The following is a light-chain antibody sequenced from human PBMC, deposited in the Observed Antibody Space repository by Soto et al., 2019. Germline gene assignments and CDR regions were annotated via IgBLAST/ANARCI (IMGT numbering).Light chain of an antibody. J-gene: IGKJ5*01. CDR3: QQYGSNGPST. V-gene: IGKV3-11*01. Sequence: IVLTQCPSTLSLSPGERATLSCRASQSIXSHLVWFEEKPGQAPRILSXAQSSRATGIPARFIGSGSGKDFTLTISRLEPEDFAVYYCQQYGSNGPSTFGQGTRLDIK. CDR2: AQS. CDR1: QSIXSH.